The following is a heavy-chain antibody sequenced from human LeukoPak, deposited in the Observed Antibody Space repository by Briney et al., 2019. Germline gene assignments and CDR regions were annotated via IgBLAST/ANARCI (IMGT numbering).Heavy chain of an antibody. CDR3: DRQTGSGLFILP. D-gene: IGHD3/OR15-3a*01. CDR2: IYYSGNT. J-gene: IGHJ4*02. Sequence: SETLSLTCTVSGVSISSSNSYWGWIRQPPGKGLEWIGSIYYSGNTYYNASLKSQVSISIDTSKNQFSLRLTSVTAADTAVYFCDRQTGSGLFILPGGQGTLVTVS. V-gene: IGHV4-39*01. CDR1: GVSISSSNSY.